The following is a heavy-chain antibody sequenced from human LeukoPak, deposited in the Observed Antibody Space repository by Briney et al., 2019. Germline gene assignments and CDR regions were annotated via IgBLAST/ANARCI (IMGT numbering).Heavy chain of an antibody. CDR1: GFTFSSYW. D-gene: IGHD1-1*01. Sequence: PGGSLRLSCAASGFTFSSYWMHWVRQAPGKGLEWVSAISGSGGSTYYADSVKGRFTISRDNSKNTLYLQMNSLRAEDTAVYYCARLVQADYFDYWGQGTLVTVSS. V-gene: IGHV3-23*01. J-gene: IGHJ4*02. CDR3: ARLVQADYFDY. CDR2: ISGSGGST.